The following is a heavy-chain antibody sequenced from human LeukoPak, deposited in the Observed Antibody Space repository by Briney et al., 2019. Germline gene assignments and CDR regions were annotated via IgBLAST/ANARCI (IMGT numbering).Heavy chain of an antibody. CDR2: IYTSGST. CDR1: GGSISSGDYY. J-gene: IGHJ6*04. V-gene: IGHV4-61*02. CDR3: ARDQEVMDV. Sequence: PSETLSLTCTFSGGSISSGDYYWSWIRQPAGKGLEWIGRIYTSGSTNYNPSLKSRVTMSVDTSKNQFSLKLSSVTAADTAVYYCARDQEVMDVWGKGTTVTVSS.